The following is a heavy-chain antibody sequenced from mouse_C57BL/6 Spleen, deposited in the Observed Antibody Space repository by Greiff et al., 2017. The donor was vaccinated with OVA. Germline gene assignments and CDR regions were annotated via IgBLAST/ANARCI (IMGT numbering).Heavy chain of an antibody. V-gene: IGHV1-64*01. Sequence: QVQLQQPGAELVKPGASVKLSCKASGYTFTSYWMHWVKQRPGQGLEWIGMIHPNSGSTNYNEKFKSKATLTVDKSSSTAYMQLSSLSSEDSAVYYGASDYGSSYDAWFAYWGQGTLVTVSA. CDR3: ASDYGSSYDAWFAY. D-gene: IGHD1-1*01. J-gene: IGHJ3*01. CDR1: GYTFTSYW. CDR2: IHPNSGST.